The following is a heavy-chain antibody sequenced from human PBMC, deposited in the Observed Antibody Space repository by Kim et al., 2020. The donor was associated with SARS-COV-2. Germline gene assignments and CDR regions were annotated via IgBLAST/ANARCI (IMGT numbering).Heavy chain of an antibody. CDR1: GFIFRGFS. V-gene: IGHV3-7*01. D-gene: IGHD4-17*01. CDR3: ARVLGDYGDYSYNCFHL. CDR2: INQDGSDA. J-gene: IGHJ5*02. Sequence: GGSLRLSCASSGFIFRGFSMRWVRQAPGRGLEWVATINQDGSDAFYVDSVKGRFTISRDNTKKSLYLQMSSLRVADTAVYYCARVLGDYGDYSYNCFHLWGQGPLVTVSS.